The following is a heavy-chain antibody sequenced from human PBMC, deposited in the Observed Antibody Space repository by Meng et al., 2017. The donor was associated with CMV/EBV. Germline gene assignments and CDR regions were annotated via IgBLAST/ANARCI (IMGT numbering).Heavy chain of an antibody. D-gene: IGHD3-3*01. CDR3: ARTRYYDFWSGYYYLDY. V-gene: IGHV3-74*01. CDR2: INSDGSST. Sequence: GESLKISCAASGFTFSSYWMHWVRQAPGKGLVWVSRINSDGSSTSYADSVKGRFTISRDNAKNTLYLQMNSLRAEDTAVYYCARTRYYDFWSGYYYLDYWGQGTLVTVSS. CDR1: GFTFSSYW. J-gene: IGHJ4*02.